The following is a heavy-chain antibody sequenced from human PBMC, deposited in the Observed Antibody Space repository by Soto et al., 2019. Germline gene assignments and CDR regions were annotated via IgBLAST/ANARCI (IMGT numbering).Heavy chain of an antibody. D-gene: IGHD3-22*01. CDR1: GGSISSYY. J-gene: IGHJ3*02. CDR3: ARNSRITMIVVVITRGDFDI. Sequence: SETLSLTCTVSGGSISSYYWSWIRQPPGKGLEWIGYIYYSGSTNYNPSLKSRVTISVDTSKNQFSLKLSSVTAADTAVYYCARNSRITMIVVVITRGDFDIWGQGTMVTVS. CDR2: IYYSGST. V-gene: IGHV4-59*01.